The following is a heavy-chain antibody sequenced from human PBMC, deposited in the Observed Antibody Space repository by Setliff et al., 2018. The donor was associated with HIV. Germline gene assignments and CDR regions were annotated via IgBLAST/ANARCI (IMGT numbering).Heavy chain of an antibody. D-gene: IGHD2-2*01. CDR2: ISAYNGDT. CDR3: ARMDSSTWPDYYFYGMDV. CDR1: GYTFTGYG. V-gene: IGHV1-18*01. J-gene: IGHJ6*02. Sequence: ASVKVSCKASGYTFTGYGISWVRQAPGQGLEWMGWISAYNGDTKYAPKVQGRVTLTTDTSSSTIYMELRSLRSDDTAVYYCARMDSSTWPDYYFYGMDVWGQGTTVTVSS.